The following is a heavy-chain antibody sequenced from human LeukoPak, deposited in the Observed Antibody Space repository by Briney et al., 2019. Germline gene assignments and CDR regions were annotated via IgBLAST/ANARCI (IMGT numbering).Heavy chain of an antibody. CDR3: ARSHYDILTGSPLIDY. CDR1: GGSISSYY. V-gene: IGHV4-4*07. CDR2: IYTSGST. J-gene: IGHJ4*02. Sequence: SETLSLTCTVSGGSISSYYWSWIRQPAGKGLEWIGRIYTSGSTNYNPSLKSRVTMSVDTSKNQFSLKLSSVTAAGTAVYYCARSHYDILTGSPLIDYWGQGTLVTVSS. D-gene: IGHD3-9*01.